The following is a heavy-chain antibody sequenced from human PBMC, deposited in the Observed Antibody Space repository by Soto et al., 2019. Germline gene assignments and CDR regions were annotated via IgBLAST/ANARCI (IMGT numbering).Heavy chain of an antibody. V-gene: IGHV1-18*01. Sequence: ASVKVSCKASGYTFTAYGFNWVRQAPGQGLEWLGWISAYNDYTNYAQKFQGRVTMTTDRSTSTAYMELRSLRSDDTAVYYCARARGLIPVWGAPTTPISPFDNGGRGALVTVPS. D-gene: IGHD1-26*01. CDR3: ARARGLIPVWGAPTTPISPFDN. J-gene: IGHJ4*02. CDR1: GYTFTAYG. CDR2: ISAYNDYT.